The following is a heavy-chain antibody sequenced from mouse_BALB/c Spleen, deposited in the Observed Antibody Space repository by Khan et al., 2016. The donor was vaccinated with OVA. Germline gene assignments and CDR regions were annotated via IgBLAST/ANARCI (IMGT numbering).Heavy chain of an antibody. CDR1: GYTFTSYW. J-gene: IGHJ3*01. D-gene: IGHD2-12*01. Sequence: VQLQESGAELAKPGASVKMSCKASGYTFTSYWMHWVKQRPGQGLEWIGYINPSTGYTEYNQKFKDKAALTADKSSNTAYMQLSSLTSEDSTVYYCARGDYGSYGAYWGQGTLVTVSA. CDR3: ARGDYGSYGAY. CDR2: INPSTGYT. V-gene: IGHV1-7*01.